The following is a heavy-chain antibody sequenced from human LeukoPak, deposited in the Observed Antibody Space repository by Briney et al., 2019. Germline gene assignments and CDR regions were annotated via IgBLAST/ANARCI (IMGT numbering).Heavy chain of an antibody. CDR2: ISGGGDRT. CDR3: AKVAKYYYGSETYYFFEH. Sequence: GGSLRLSCVASGFMFASVGMNWVRKAPGKGLEWVSSISGGGDRTYYADSVKGRFTISRDNAKNSLYLQMNSLRVEDTAVHYCAKVAKYYYGSETYYFFEHWGQGTPVTASS. D-gene: IGHD3-10*01. V-gene: IGHV3-23*01. CDR1: GFMFASVG. J-gene: IGHJ4*02.